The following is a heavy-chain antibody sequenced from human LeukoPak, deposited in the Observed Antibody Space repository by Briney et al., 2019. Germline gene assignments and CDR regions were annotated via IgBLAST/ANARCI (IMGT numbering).Heavy chain of an antibody. CDR1: GYTFTSYY. J-gene: IGHJ6*03. D-gene: IGHD4-23*01. CDR2: INPSGGST. Sequence: ASVKVSCKASGYTFTSYYMHWVRQAPGQGLEWMGIINPSGGSTSYAQKFQGRVTMTRDMSTSTVYMELSSLRSEDTAVYYCARNGGNLVGFYYYYMGVWGKGTTVTVSS. V-gene: IGHV1-46*01. CDR3: ARNGGNLVGFYYYYMGV.